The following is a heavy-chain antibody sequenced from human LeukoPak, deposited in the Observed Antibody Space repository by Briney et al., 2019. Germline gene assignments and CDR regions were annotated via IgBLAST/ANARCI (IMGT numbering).Heavy chain of an antibody. CDR1: GYTFTGHY. CDR3: ARDLDCSSTSCEGAFDI. J-gene: IGHJ3*02. D-gene: IGHD2-2*01. CDR2: INPNSGGT. V-gene: IGHV1-2*02. Sequence: ASVKVSCKASGYTFTGHYMHWVRQAPGQGLEWMGWINPNSGGTNYAQKFQGRVTMTRDTSISTAYMELSRLRSDDTAVYYCARDLDCSSTSCEGAFDIWGQGTMVTVSS.